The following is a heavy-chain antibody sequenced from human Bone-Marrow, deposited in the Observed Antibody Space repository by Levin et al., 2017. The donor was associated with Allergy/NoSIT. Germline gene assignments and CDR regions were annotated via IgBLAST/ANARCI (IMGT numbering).Heavy chain of an antibody. CDR2: ISYSGST. D-gene: IGHD5-24*01. CDR1: GDSLRSYY. Sequence: SPTLSLPCTVSGDSLRSYYWSWIRQPPGKRLEWIAYISYSGSTNYNPSLKSRVTLSVDTSKNHFSLNLTSVTAADTAVYYCARSLRRENFDYWGQGILVTVSS. V-gene: IGHV4-59*01. J-gene: IGHJ4*02. CDR3: ARSLRRENFDY.